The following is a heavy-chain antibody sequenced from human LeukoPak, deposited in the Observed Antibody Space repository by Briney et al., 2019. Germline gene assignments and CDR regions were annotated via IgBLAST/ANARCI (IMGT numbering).Heavy chain of an antibody. V-gene: IGHV3-21*01. J-gene: IGHJ4*02. CDR1: GFSFSSYS. Sequence: GGSLRLSCAASGFSFSSYSMNWVRQAPGKGLDWVSSISSSSSYIYYADSVKGRFTISRDNAKNSLYLQMNSLRAEDTAVYYCARDHGRDAVDVRVDYWGQGTLVTVFS. CDR2: ISSSSSYI. CDR3: ARDHGRDAVDVRVDY. D-gene: IGHD6-19*01.